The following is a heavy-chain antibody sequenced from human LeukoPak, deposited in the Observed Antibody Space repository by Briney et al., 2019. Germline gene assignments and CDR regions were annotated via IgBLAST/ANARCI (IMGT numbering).Heavy chain of an antibody. CDR1: GFTVSSNY. J-gene: IGHJ6*02. D-gene: IGHD6-13*01. CDR3: ARGIPVTAAPTGFYYYGMDV. CDR2: ICSGGST. Sequence: GGSLRLSCAASGFTVSSNYMSWVRQAPGKGLEWVSVICSGGSTYYADSVKGRFTISRDNSKNTLYLQMNSLRAEDTAVYYCARGIPVTAAPTGFYYYGMDVWGQGTTVTVSS. V-gene: IGHV3-53*01.